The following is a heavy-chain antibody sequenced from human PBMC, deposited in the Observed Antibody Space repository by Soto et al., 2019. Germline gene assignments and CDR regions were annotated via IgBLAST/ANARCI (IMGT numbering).Heavy chain of an antibody. Sequence: VGSLRLSCAASGFTFSSYGMHWVRQAPGKGLEWVAVIWYDGSNKYYADSVKGRFTISRDNSKNTLYLQMNSLRAEDTAVYYCARDLGAMARGVNYYGMDVWGQGTTVTVSS. J-gene: IGHJ6*02. CDR2: IWYDGSNK. V-gene: IGHV3-33*01. CDR1: GFTFSSYG. D-gene: IGHD1-26*01. CDR3: ARDLGAMARGVNYYGMDV.